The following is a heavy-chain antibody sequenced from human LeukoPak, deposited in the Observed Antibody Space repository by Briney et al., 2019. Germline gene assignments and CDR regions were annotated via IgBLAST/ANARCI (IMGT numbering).Heavy chain of an antibody. J-gene: IGHJ2*01. CDR3: ARAFDTSNAYYWYFDI. D-gene: IGHD3-16*01. CDR1: GGSINSYY. Sequence: SETLSLTCSVSGGSINSYYWAWIRQPPGKGLEWIGSLYYSGSTKYNPSLKSRVTILVDVYKTQFSLKLSSVTAADTAMYYCARAFDTSNAYYWYFDIWGRGTPVTVS. V-gene: IGHV4-59*01. CDR2: LYYSGST.